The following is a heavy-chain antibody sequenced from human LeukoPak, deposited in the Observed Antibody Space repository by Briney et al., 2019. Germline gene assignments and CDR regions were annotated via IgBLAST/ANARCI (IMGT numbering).Heavy chain of an antibody. CDR2: ISGSGSST. Sequence: PGGSLRLSCAASGFTFSSYAMSWVRQAPGKGLEWVSAISGSGSSTYYADSVKGRFTISRDNSKNTLYLQMNSLRAEDTAVYYCAKDKGPRGLWLGVIAFDIWGQGTMVTVSS. V-gene: IGHV3-23*01. J-gene: IGHJ3*02. CDR3: AKDKGPRGLWLGVIAFDI. CDR1: GFTFSSYA. D-gene: IGHD3-10*01.